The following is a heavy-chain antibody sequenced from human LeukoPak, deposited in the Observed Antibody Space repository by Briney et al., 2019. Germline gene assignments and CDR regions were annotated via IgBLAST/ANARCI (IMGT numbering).Heavy chain of an antibody. V-gene: IGHV3-64*04. Sequence: GGSLRLSCSASGFTFSSYAMHWVRQAPGKGLEYVSAISSNGGSTYYADSVKGRFTISRDNSKNTLYLQMNSLRAEDTAVYYCAKGAGAYYDFWSGYYVFEYFDYWGQGTLVTVSS. CDR3: AKGAGAYYDFWSGYYVFEYFDY. D-gene: IGHD3-3*01. J-gene: IGHJ4*02. CDR2: ISSNGGST. CDR1: GFTFSSYA.